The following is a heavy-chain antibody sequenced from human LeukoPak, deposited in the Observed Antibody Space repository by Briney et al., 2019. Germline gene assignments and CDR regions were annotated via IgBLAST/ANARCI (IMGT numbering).Heavy chain of an antibody. CDR3: ASFGISWRSSY. Sequence: GGSLRLSCAASGFTFDDYGMSWVRQAPGKGLVWVSRISDDGSYTSNVDSVKGRFTISRDNVNNMLYLHMNSLRAEDTAVYYCASFGISWRSSYWGQGTLVTVSS. V-gene: IGHV3-20*04. CDR1: GFTFDDYG. J-gene: IGHJ4*02. D-gene: IGHD2-21*01. CDR2: ISDDGSYT.